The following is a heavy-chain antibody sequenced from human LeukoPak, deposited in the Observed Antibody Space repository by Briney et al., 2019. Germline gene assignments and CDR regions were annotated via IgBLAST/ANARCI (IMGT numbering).Heavy chain of an antibody. CDR1: GYSFSSNW. J-gene: IGHJ5*02. Sequence: GDSLKISCKASGYSFSSNWIAWVRQMPGKGLEWMGTIYPGDSDTRYSPSFQSQVTISADKSINTAFLQWSSLKASDTAIYYCARAAGVYCTGGKCYYDNWFDPWGQGTLVTVSS. D-gene: IGHD2-8*02. CDR3: ARAAGVYCTGGKCYYDNWFDP. V-gene: IGHV5-51*01. CDR2: IYPGDSDT.